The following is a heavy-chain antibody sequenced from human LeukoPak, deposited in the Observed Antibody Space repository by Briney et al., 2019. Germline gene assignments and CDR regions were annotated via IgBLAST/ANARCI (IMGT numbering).Heavy chain of an antibody. CDR1: GFSVSSNY. J-gene: IGHJ5*02. CDR2: IYSGGST. CDR3: AREPAAAGKNWFDP. D-gene: IGHD6-25*01. V-gene: IGHV3-66*01. Sequence: GGSLRLSCTASGFSVSSNYMSWVRQAPGKGLEWVSVIYSGGSTYYADSVKGRFTVSRDNAKNSLYLQMNSLRAEDTAMYYCAREPAAAGKNWFDPWGQGTLVSVSS.